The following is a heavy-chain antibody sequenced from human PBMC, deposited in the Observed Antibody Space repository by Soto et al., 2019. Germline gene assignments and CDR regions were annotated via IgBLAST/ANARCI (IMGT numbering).Heavy chain of an antibody. Sequence: GGSLRLSCTASGFTFGDYAMSWFRQAPGKGLEWVGFIRSKAYGGTTEYAASVKGRFTISRDDSKSIAYLQMNSLKTEDTAVYYCTRTHGGNSDAFDIWGQGTMVTV. CDR2: IRSKAYGGTT. V-gene: IGHV3-49*03. CDR3: TRTHGGNSDAFDI. D-gene: IGHD2-21*02. J-gene: IGHJ3*02. CDR1: GFTFGDYA.